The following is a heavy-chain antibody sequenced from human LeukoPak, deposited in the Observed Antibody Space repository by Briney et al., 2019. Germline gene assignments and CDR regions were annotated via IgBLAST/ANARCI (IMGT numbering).Heavy chain of an antibody. V-gene: IGHV1-69*04. CDR1: GGTFSSYV. CDR2: IIPILGIA. CDR3: ARDLDYYGSGSFFNI. J-gene: IGHJ3*02. D-gene: IGHD3-10*01. Sequence: SVKVSCKASGGTFSSYVISWVRQAPGQGLEWMGRIIPILGIANYAQKFQGRVTITADKSTSTAYMELSRLRSDDTAVYYCARDLDYYGSGSFFNIWGQGTMVTVAS.